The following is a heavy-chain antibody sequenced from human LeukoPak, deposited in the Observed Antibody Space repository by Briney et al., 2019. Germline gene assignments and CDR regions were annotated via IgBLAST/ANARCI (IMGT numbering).Heavy chain of an antibody. J-gene: IGHJ4*02. Sequence: GGSLQISFKGSGYSFTCYWINWVRPMPGQGREGMGRIDPTDSYTNYSPSFQGHVTISADKSISTAYLQWSSLKASDAAMYYCAVGDGDLFDYRGQGTLVTVSS. D-gene: IGHD4-17*01. CDR2: IDPTDSYT. V-gene: IGHV5-10-1*01. CDR1: GYSFTCYW. CDR3: AVGDGDLFDY.